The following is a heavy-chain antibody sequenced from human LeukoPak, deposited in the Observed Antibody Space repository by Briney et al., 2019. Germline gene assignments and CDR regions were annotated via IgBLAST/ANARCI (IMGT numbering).Heavy chain of an antibody. Sequence: GGSLRLSCAASGFTVSSNYMSWVRQAPGKGLEWVSVIYSGGSTYYADSVKGRFTISRDNSKNTLYLQMNSLRAEDTAVYYCARDSPRTGRYFDWLLSDYWGQGTLVTVSS. J-gene: IGHJ4*02. CDR3: ARDSPRTGRYFDWLLSDY. D-gene: IGHD3-9*01. CDR2: IYSGGST. V-gene: IGHV3-66*01. CDR1: GFTVSSNY.